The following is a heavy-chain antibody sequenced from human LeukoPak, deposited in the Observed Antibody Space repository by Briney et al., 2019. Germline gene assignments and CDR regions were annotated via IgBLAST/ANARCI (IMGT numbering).Heavy chain of an antibody. D-gene: IGHD3-9*01. V-gene: IGHV3-53*01. Sequence: PGGSLRLSCAASGFTVSSYYMNWVRQAPGKELEWVSVIYTGGGRYYADSVRGRFTISRDTSKNMVFLQMNSLRVEDTAVYYCARVGSYHDILTGQNWFDPWGQGTLVTVSS. CDR3: ARVGSYHDILTGQNWFDP. CDR1: GFTVSSYY. CDR2: IYTGGGR. J-gene: IGHJ5*02.